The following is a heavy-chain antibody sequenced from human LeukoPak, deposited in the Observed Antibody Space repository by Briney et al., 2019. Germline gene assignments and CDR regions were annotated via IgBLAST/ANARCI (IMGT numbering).Heavy chain of an antibody. CDR1: GYTFTSYD. V-gene: IGHV1-8*01. CDR3: ARGGFIHQGPAAMDYDY. D-gene: IGHD2-2*01. Sequence: GASVKVSCKASGYTFTSYDINWVRQATGQGLEWMGWTNPNSGNTGYAQKFQGRVTMTRNTSISTAYMELSSLRSEDTAVYYCARGGFIHQGPAAMDYDYWGQGTLVTVSS. J-gene: IGHJ4*02. CDR2: TNPNSGNT.